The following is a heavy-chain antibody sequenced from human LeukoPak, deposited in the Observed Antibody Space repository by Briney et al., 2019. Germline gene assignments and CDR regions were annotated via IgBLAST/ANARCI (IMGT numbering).Heavy chain of an antibody. D-gene: IGHD7-27*01. J-gene: IGHJ3*02. Sequence: PGGSLRLSCAASGFTFSTYAMHWVRQAPGKGLEWVAFISYDGTNKYCADSVKGRFTISRDNSKNTLYLQMNSLRAEDTALYYCAREIQTGYAFDIWAKGKRVTVSS. CDR2: ISYDGTNK. CDR1: GFTFSTYA. V-gene: IGHV3-30-3*01. CDR3: AREIQTGYAFDI.